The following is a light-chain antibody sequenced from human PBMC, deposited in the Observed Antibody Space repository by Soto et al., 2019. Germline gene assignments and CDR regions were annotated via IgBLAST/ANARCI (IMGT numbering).Light chain of an antibody. CDR2: EDD. V-gene: IGLV2-14*02. J-gene: IGLJ1*01. Sequence: QSALTQPASVSGSPGQSITISCSGVSGDVGNYNLVSWYQQYPGKAPALLIYEDDKRPSGVSNRFSGSKSDSTASLTISGLQAEDEADYHCSSYTSGSSHYVFGTGTKLTVL. CDR1: SGDVGNYNL. CDR3: SSYTSGSSHYV.